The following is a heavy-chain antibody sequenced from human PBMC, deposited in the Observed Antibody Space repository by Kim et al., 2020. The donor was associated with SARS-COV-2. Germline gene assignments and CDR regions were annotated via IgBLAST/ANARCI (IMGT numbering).Heavy chain of an antibody. CDR3: ARDSNWSFDY. V-gene: IGHV3-48*02. CDR2: IRERSNDI. CDR1: GFTFSIST. D-gene: IGHD6-13*01. J-gene: IGHJ4*02. Sequence: GGSLRLSCAASGFTFSISTMNWVRQAPGKGLVWVSHIRERSNDIYYADSVKGRFTISRDNAKNSLYLQMNSLRDEDTAVYYCARDSNWSFDYWGQGTLVT.